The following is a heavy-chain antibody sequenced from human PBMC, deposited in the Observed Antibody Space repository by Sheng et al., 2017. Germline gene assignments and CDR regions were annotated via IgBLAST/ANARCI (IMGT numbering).Heavy chain of an antibody. V-gene: IGHV3-49*04. Sequence: EVQLVESGGGLVQPGRSLRLSCTASGFTFGDYAMSWVRQAPGKGLEWVGFIRSKAYGGTTEYAASVKGRFTISRDDSKSIAYLQMNSLKTEDTAVYYCTRIDYYDSSGYAFDIWGQGTMVT. CDR3: TRIDYYDSSGYAFDI. CDR2: IRSKAYGGTT. J-gene: IGHJ3*02. CDR1: GFTFGDYA. D-gene: IGHD3-22*01.